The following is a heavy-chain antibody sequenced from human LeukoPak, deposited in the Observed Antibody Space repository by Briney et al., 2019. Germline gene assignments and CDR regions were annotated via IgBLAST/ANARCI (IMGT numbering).Heavy chain of an antibody. CDR2: IYAGDSST. Sequence: GESQKISCKGSGFTFSTYSFAWVRQMPGKGLEWMGVIYAGDSSTRYSPSFQGQVTISVDKSISTAYLQWSSLKASDSAIYYCARHSCYDSWGQGTLVTVSS. D-gene: IGHD3-16*01. V-gene: IGHV5-51*01. J-gene: IGHJ4*02. CDR1: GFTFSTYS. CDR3: ARHSCYDS.